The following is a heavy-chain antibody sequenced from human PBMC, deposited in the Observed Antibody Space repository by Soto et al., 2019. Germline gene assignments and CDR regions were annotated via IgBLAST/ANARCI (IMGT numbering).Heavy chain of an antibody. Sequence: GGSLRLSCAASGFTFSSYGMHWVRQAPGKGLEWVAVISYDGSNKYYADSVKGRFTISRDNSKNTLYLQMNSLRAEDTAVYYCANLYDSSGYYPYFDYWGQGTLVTVSS. D-gene: IGHD3-22*01. V-gene: IGHV3-30*18. J-gene: IGHJ4*02. CDR2: ISYDGSNK. CDR3: ANLYDSSGYYPYFDY. CDR1: GFTFSSYG.